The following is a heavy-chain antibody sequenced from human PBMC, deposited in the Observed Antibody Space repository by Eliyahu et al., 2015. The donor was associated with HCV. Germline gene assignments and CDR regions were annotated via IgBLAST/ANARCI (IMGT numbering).Heavy chain of an antibody. Sequence: QVQLVQSGAEVKKPGASVKVSCKASGYTFXSYGISWVRQAPGQGLEWMGWISAYNGNTNYAQKLQGRVTMTTDTSTSTAYMELRSLRSDDTAVYYCAREEFIAVAADKYYYYGMDVWGQGTTVTVSS. CDR2: ISAYNGNT. V-gene: IGHV1-18*01. CDR3: AREEFIAVAADKYYYYGMDV. D-gene: IGHD6-19*01. J-gene: IGHJ6*02. CDR1: GYTFXSYG.